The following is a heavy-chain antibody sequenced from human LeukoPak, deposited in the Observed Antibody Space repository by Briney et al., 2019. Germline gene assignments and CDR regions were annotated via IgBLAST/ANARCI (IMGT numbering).Heavy chain of an antibody. V-gene: IGHV3-9*01. CDR3: AKDKGSGYFYYFDY. J-gene: IGHJ4*02. Sequence: PGRSLRLSCAASGFTFDDYAMHWVRQAPGKGLEWVSGISWNSGSIGYADSVKGRFTISRDNAKNSPYLQMNSLRAEDTALYYCAKDKGSGYFYYFDYWGQGTLVTVSS. CDR1: GFTFDDYA. CDR2: ISWNSGSI. D-gene: IGHD3-22*01.